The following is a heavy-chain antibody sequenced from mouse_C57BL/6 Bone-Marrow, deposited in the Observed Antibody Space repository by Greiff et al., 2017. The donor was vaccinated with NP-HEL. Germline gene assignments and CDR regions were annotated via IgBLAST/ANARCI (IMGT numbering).Heavy chain of an antibody. Sequence: QVQLKQSGAELVKPGASVKMSCKASGYTFTSYWITWVKQRPGQGLEWIGDIYPGSGSTNYNEKFKSKATLTVDTSSSTAYMQLSSLTSEDSAVYYCARGGYAAWFAYWGQGTLVTVSA. CDR2: IYPGSGST. CDR1: GYTFTSYW. J-gene: IGHJ3*01. D-gene: IGHD2-10*02. V-gene: IGHV1-55*01. CDR3: ARGGYAAWFAY.